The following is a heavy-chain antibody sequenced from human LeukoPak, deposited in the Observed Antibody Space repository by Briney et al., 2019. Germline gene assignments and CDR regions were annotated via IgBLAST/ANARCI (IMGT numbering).Heavy chain of an antibody. CDR3: ARDNYSNYYYYYYMDV. CDR2: INPNSGGT. V-gene: IGHV1-2*02. CDR1: GYTFTGYY. D-gene: IGHD2-15*01. Sequence: ASVKVSCEASGYTFTGYYMHWVRQAPGQGLGWMGWINPNSGGTNYAQKFQGRVTMTRDTSISTAYMELSRLRSDDTAVYYCARDNYSNYYYYYYMDVWGKGTTVTVSS. J-gene: IGHJ6*03.